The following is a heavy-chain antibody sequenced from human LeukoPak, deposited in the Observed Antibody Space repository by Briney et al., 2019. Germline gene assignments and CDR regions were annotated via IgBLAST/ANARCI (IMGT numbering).Heavy chain of an antibody. J-gene: IGHJ4*02. D-gene: IGHD5-24*01. Sequence: PGGSLRLSCAASGFTFSTYSMNWVRQAPGKGLEWVSCISSSSSYIYYADSVKGRFTISRDNAKNSLYLQMNSLRAEVTAVYYCARQDGYNDSDYWGQGTLVTVSS. CDR1: GFTFSTYS. V-gene: IGHV3-21*01. CDR2: ISSSSSYI. CDR3: ARQDGYNDSDY.